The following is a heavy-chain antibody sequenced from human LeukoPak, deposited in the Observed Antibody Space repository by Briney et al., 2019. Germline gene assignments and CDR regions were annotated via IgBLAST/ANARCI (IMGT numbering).Heavy chain of an antibody. D-gene: IGHD6-19*01. CDR3: ARIPSVFKDSAWYEAWIDP. CDR2: THVTGNT. CDR1: GGSMNNYY. V-gene: IGHV4-4*07. Sequence: SETLSLTCTVSGGSMNNYYRSWIRQPAGKALEWIGRTHVTGNTNYNPSLKSRVTMSLDTSKNQFSLKLSSVTAADTAVYYCARIPSVFKDSAWYEAWIDPWGPGILVTVSS. J-gene: IGHJ5*02.